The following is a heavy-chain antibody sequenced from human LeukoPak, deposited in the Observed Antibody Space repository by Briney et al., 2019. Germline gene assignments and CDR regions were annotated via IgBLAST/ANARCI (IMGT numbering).Heavy chain of an antibody. J-gene: IGHJ3*02. Sequence: SETLSLTCTVSGGSIGSDYWTWIRQPPGKGLEYIGYIYYTGGTNYNPSLKSRVTISVDTSKNQFSLKLSSVTAADTAVYYCARAFDIWGQGTMVTVSS. CDR3: ARAFDI. CDR1: GGSIGSDY. CDR2: IYYTGGT. V-gene: IGHV4-59*01.